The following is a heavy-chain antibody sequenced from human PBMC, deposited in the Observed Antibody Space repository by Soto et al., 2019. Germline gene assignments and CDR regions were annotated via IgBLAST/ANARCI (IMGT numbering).Heavy chain of an antibody. D-gene: IGHD3-9*01. V-gene: IGHV4-4*02. CDR3: VRDEAHYDILTGSSRGRAFDI. J-gene: IGHJ3*02. CDR1: NASISSSNW. Sequence: QVQLQESGPSLVKPSGTLSLTCVITNASISSSNWWSWVRQAPGKGLEWIGEIYHTGRTNYAPSLKSRVTMSIDKSNNRFSLRLTSLTAADTAVYYCVRDEAHYDILTGSSRGRAFDIWGQGTMVTVSS. CDR2: IYHTGRT.